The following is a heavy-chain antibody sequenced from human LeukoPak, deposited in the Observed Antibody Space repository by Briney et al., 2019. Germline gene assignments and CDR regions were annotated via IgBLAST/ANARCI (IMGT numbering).Heavy chain of an antibody. CDR2: ISSGGDRS. D-gene: IGHD3-16*02. CDR3: AKLGDYIWGSYRPFDP. V-gene: IGHV3-23*01. CDR1: GFTFTRYA. Sequence: GGSLRLSCAASGFTFTRYALSWVRQAPGKGLEWVSSISSGGDRSYNADSVKGRFTISRDNSKNTVYLQMDSLRADETALYYLAKLGDYIWGSYRPFDPWGQGTLVTVSS. J-gene: IGHJ5*02.